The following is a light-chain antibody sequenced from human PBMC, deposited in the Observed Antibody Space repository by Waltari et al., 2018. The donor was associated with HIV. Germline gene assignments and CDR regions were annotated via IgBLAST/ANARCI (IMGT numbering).Light chain of an antibody. CDR3: LLSYDGDVV. J-gene: IGLJ2*01. CDR1: AGVFTRGYC. V-gene: IGLV7-46*01. Sequence: QPVVTQEPSLTLSPGGAVFLHCCLSAGVFTRGYCTYWFQQRPGQAPKTLIFDSNNRYSWTPARFTGSFLGGKAALTLTGAQPEDDADYYCLLSYDGDVVFGGGTKLTVL. CDR2: DSN.